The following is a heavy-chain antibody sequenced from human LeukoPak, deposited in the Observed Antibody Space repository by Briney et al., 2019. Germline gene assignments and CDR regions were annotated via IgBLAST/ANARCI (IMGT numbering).Heavy chain of an antibody. V-gene: IGHV3-30*04. CDR2: ISYDGSNK. CDR1: GFTFSSYA. D-gene: IGHD6-13*01. CDR3: AREGIAAAGTNWFDP. Sequence: PGGSLRLSCAASGFTFSSYAMHWVRQAPGKGLEWVAVISYDGSNKYYADSVKGRFTISRDNSKNTLYLQMNSLRAEDTAVYYCAREGIAAAGTNWFDPWGQGTLVTVSS. J-gene: IGHJ5*02.